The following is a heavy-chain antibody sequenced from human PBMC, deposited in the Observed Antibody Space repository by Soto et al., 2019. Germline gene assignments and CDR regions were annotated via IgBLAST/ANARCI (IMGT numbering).Heavy chain of an antibody. CDR1: GFTFSSYW. V-gene: IGHV3-7*01. J-gene: IGHJ4*02. CDR3: ARGRGCSTGCHNFDY. D-gene: IGHD2-2*01. CDR2: IKQDGSEK. Sequence: EVQLVESGGGLVQPGGSLRLSCAASGFTFSSYWMSWVRQAPGKGLEWVANIKQDGSEKYYVDSVKGRFTISRDNAKNSLYLQMNSLRAEDTAVYYCARGRGCSTGCHNFDYWGQVTLVTVSS.